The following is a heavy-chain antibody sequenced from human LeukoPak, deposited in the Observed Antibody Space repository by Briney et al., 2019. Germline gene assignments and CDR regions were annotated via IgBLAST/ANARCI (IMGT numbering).Heavy chain of an antibody. V-gene: IGHV1-46*01. Sequence: ASVKVSCKASGYTFTSYYMHWVRQAPGQGLEWMGIINLSGGSTSYAQKFQGRVTMTRDTSTSTVYMELSSLRFDDTAVYSCARGAVVAAAIINWFDPWGQGTLVTVSS. CDR1: GYTFTSYY. CDR2: INLSGGST. CDR3: ARGAVVAAAIINWFDP. J-gene: IGHJ5*02. D-gene: IGHD2-15*01.